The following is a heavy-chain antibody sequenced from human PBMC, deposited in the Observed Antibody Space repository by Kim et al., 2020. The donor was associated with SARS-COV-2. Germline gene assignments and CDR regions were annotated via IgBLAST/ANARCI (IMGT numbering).Heavy chain of an antibody. CDR1: GFTVSSNY. CDR2: IYSGGST. V-gene: IGHV3-53*01. CDR3: ARWIDTMVRGVIGWFDP. D-gene: IGHD3-10*01. J-gene: IGHJ5*02. Sequence: GGSLRLSCAASGFTVSSNYMSWVRQAPGKGLEWVSVIYSGGSTYYADSVKGRFTISRDNSKNTLYLQMNSLRAEDTAVYYCARWIDTMVRGVIGWFDPWGQGTLVTVSS.